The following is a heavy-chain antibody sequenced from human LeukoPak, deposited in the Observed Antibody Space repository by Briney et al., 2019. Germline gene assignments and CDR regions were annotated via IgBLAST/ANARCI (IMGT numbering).Heavy chain of an antibody. D-gene: IGHD3-22*01. V-gene: IGHV4-39*01. CDR2: MYYSGST. J-gene: IGHJ4*02. CDR1: SGSISTSNYY. CDR3: ARAPYYQDSSGYLRVYYFDY. Sequence: SETLSLTCTVSSGSISTSNYYWGWVRQPPGKALEWIGSMYYSGSTYYNPSLKSRVIMSVDTSKNQLSLKLSSVTAADTAVYYCARAPYYQDSSGYLRVYYFDYWGQGTLVTVSS.